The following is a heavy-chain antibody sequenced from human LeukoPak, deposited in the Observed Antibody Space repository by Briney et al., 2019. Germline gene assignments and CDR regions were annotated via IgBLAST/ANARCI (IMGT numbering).Heavy chain of an antibody. Sequence: GESLKISCKGVGYSFRDYWIGWVRQMPGKDLEWTGIIFPGESHINYSPTVEGRFTISADESINTAYLQWSSLTASDTAMYYCARPHSSSWYDNFDYWGQGTLVTVSS. V-gene: IGHV5-51*01. J-gene: IGHJ4*02. D-gene: IGHD6-13*01. CDR1: GYSFRDYW. CDR3: ARPHSSSWYDNFDY. CDR2: IFPGESHI.